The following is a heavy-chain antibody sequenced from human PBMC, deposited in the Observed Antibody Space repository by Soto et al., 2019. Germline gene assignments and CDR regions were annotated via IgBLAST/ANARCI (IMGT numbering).Heavy chain of an antibody. CDR2: IIPIFDAP. J-gene: IGHJ4*02. V-gene: IGHV1-69*01. CDR3: TRAIGSGGVMGVFDY. D-gene: IGHD3-16*01. CDR1: GGSFNMYA. Sequence: QVELVQSGAQVKKPGSAVKVSCKASGGSFNMYAMNWVRQAPGHGLEWMGGIIPIFDAPRYSEQFQGRVTITVDESTRTAYMELSSLRSDDTAIYYCTRAIGSGGVMGVFDYWGQGTLVTVSS.